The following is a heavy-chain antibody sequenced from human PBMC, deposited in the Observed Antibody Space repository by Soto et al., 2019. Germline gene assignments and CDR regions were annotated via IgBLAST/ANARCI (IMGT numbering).Heavy chain of an antibody. CDR2: IDPSDSYT. V-gene: IGHV5-10-1*01. J-gene: IGHJ4*02. CDR3: ARWLRVDGYDEGVDY. Sequence: PGESLKISCKCSGYSFTSYWISWVRQMPGKGLEWMGRIDPSDSYTNYSPSFQGHVTISADKSISTAYLQWSSLKASDTAMYYCARWLRVDGYDEGVDYWGQGTLVTVSS. D-gene: IGHD5-12*01. CDR1: GYSFTSYW.